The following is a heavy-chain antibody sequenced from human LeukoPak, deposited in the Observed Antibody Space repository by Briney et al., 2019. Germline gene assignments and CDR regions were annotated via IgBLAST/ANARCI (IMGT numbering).Heavy chain of an antibody. CDR2: ISFSGATT. CDR1: GFTFSGYG. D-gene: IGHD5-18*01. J-gene: IGHJ4*02. CDR3: ARGHGLGTTYSYLDY. Sequence: GGSLTLSCAASGFTFSGYGMSWVRQPPGKGLEWVSAISFSGATTYYADFVMGRFTISRDNSKDTLYVQMNSLRADDSAVYYCARGHGLGTTYSYLDYWGQGTLVTVSS. V-gene: IGHV3-23*01.